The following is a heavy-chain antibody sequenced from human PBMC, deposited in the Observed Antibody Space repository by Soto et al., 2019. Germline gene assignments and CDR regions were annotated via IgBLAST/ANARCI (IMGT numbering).Heavy chain of an antibody. V-gene: IGHV4-39*01. CDR3: ARVEPYSGYHIEIDY. D-gene: IGHD5-12*01. Sequence: SETLSLTCTVSGGSISSSSYYWGWVRQPPGKGLEWIGSIYYSGSTYYNPSLKSRVTISVDTSKNQFSLKLSSVTAADTAVYYCARVEPYSGYHIEIDYWGQGTLVTVSS. CDR1: GGSISSSSYY. J-gene: IGHJ4*02. CDR2: IYYSGST.